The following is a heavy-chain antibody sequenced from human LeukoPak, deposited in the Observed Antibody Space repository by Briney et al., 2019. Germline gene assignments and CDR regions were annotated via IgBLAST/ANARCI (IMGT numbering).Heavy chain of an antibody. J-gene: IGHJ4*02. CDR1: GFTFSSYA. CDR3: ASELDSHEPFDY. Sequence: GGSLRLSCAASGFTFSSYAMHWVRQAPGKGLEWVAVISYDGSNKYYADSVKGRFTISRDNSKNTLYLQMNSLRAEDTAVYYCASELDSHEPFDYWGQGTLVTVSS. D-gene: IGHD1-1*01. V-gene: IGHV3-30-3*01. CDR2: ISYDGSNK.